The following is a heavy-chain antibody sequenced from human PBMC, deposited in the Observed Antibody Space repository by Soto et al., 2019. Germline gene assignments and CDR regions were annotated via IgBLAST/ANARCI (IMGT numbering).Heavy chain of an antibody. CDR3: ARDRYSSGWYDFDY. V-gene: IGHV3-33*01. D-gene: IGHD6-19*01. J-gene: IGHJ4*02. CDR2: IWYDGSNK. Sequence: GGSLILSCAASGFTFSSYCMHWVRQAPGKGLEWVAVIWYDGSNKYYADSVKGRFTISRDNSKNTLYLQMNSLRAEDTAVYYCARDRYSSGWYDFDYWGQGTLVTVSS. CDR1: GFTFSSYC.